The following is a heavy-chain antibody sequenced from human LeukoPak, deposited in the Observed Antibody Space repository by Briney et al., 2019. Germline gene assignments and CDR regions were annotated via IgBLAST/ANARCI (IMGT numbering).Heavy chain of an antibody. Sequence: SQTLSLTCTVSGGSISSGDYYWSWIRQPPGKGLEWIGYIYYSGSTYYNPSLKSRVTISVDTSKNQLSLKLSSVTAADTAVYYCARAQRGPLQYLYFDYWGQGTLVTVSS. V-gene: IGHV4-30-4*08. D-gene: IGHD4-11*01. CDR3: ARAQRGPLQYLYFDY. J-gene: IGHJ4*02. CDR1: GGSISSGDYY. CDR2: IYYSGST.